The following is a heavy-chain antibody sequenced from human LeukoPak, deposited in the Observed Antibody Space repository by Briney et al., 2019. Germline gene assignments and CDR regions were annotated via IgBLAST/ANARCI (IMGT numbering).Heavy chain of an antibody. J-gene: IGHJ4*02. Sequence: PGGSLRLSYAASGFIFSSYWMSWVRQAPGKGLEWVANIKQDGSERYYVDSVKGRFTISRDNAKNSLYLQMNSLRAEDTAVYYCVRDIDRYYADYWGQGTLVTVSS. CDR1: GFIFSSYW. CDR2: IKQDGSER. CDR3: VRDIDRYYADY. V-gene: IGHV3-7*01. D-gene: IGHD3-3*01.